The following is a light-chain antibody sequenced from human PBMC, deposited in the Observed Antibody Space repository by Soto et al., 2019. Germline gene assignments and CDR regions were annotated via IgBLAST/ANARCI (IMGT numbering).Light chain of an antibody. J-gene: IGKJ3*01. CDR3: HQYGSSLGFT. Sequence: EIVLTQSPGTLSLSPGEKATLSCRASQSVSSSYLAWYQQKHGQAPRLLIYGASSRATGIPDRFSGSGSGTDFTLTISRLEPEDFAVYYCHQYGSSLGFTFGPGTKVDIK. CDR1: QSVSSSY. CDR2: GAS. V-gene: IGKV3-20*01.